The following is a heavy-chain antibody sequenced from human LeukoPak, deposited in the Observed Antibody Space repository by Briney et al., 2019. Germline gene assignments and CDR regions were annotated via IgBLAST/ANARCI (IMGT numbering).Heavy chain of an antibody. V-gene: IGHV3-23*01. CDR1: GFTFSSYA. CDR2: ISGSGGST. CDR3: AKGVVGATTSYFDY. Sequence: GGSLRLSCAASGFTFSSYAMSWVRQAPGKGLEWVSAISGSGGSTYFADSVKGRFTISRDNSKNTLYLQMNSLRAEDTAVYYCAKGVVGATTSYFDYWGQGTLVTVSS. D-gene: IGHD1-26*01. J-gene: IGHJ4*02.